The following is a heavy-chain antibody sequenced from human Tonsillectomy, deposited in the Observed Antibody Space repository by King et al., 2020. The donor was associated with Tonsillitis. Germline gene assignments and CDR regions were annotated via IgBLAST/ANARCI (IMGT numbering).Heavy chain of an antibody. CDR1: GFTFSSYG. V-gene: IGHV3-30*02. D-gene: IGHD5-24*01. CDR2: IRYDGSNK. J-gene: IGHJ1*01. CDR3: AKDVAIGYNADFYCQH. Sequence: VQLVESGGGVVQPGGSLRLSCAASGFTFSSYGMHWVRQAPGKGLEWVAFIRYDGSNKYYADSVKGRFTISRDNSKNTLYLQMNSLRAEDTAVYYCAKDVAIGYNADFYCQHWGPGTLVTVSS.